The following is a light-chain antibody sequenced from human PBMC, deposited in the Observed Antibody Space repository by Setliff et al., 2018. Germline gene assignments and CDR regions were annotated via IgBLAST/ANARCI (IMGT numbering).Light chain of an antibody. Sequence: QSVLTQPASVSGSPGQSITISCTGTSSDVGSYNLVSWYQQFPGKAPKLMIYEVSKRPSGVSNRFSGSKSGNTASLTISGLQAEDEADYYCLSYTSKTTHALFGGGTKVTVL. J-gene: IGLJ2*01. CDR2: EVS. V-gene: IGLV2-14*02. CDR1: SSDVGSYNL. CDR3: LSYTSKTTHAL.